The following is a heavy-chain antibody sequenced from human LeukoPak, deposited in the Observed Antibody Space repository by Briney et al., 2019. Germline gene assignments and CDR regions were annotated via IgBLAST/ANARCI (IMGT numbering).Heavy chain of an antibody. CDR1: GLHFSGTA. Sequence: PGGSLRLSCAASGLHFSGTAMSWVRQAPGKGLEWVSAISHDGMNAYYADSVKGRFTISRDNSKKTVSLEMSSLTAADTGVYSCAKDGAQYSSGPECDPRGQGALVTVSP. CDR2: ISHDGMNA. J-gene: IGHJ5*02. V-gene: IGHV3-23*01. D-gene: IGHD6-19*01. CDR3: AKDGAQYSSGPECDP.